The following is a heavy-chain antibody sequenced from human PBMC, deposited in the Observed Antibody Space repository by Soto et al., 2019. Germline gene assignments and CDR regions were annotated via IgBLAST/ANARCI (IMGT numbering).Heavy chain of an antibody. CDR1: GGSISSRGYY. V-gene: IGHV4-31*03. D-gene: IGHD3-22*01. CDR2: IYYIGST. J-gene: IGHJ4*02. Sequence: TLSLTGTVSGGSISSRGYYWRWILQHPWKGVEWIGYIYYIGSTYYSPSLKSRVTISVDTSKNQFSLKLSSVTAADPAVYYCARSIYDSSGDYLDYCGQETLVTVPQ. CDR3: ARSIYDSSGDYLDY.